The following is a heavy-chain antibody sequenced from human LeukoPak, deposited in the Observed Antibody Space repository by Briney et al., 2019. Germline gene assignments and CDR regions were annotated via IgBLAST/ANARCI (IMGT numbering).Heavy chain of an antibody. CDR3: ARETPGIAAAGSFDH. J-gene: IGHJ4*02. CDR1: GYTFTGYY. V-gene: IGHV1-2*02. D-gene: IGHD6-13*01. CDR2: INPNSGDT. Sequence: ASVKLSCTASGYTFTGYYMHWVRQAPGQGLEWMGWINPNSGDTNHPQKFQGRVTMTRDTAISTAYMELSRLRSDDTAVYYCARETPGIAAAGSFDHWGQGTLVTVSS.